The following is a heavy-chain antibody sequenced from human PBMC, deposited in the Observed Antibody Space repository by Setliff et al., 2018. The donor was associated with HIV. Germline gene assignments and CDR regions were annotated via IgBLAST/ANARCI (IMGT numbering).Heavy chain of an antibody. V-gene: IGHV3-7*05. CDR3: AREPHELRYFDWLLCPAYYYYGMDV. J-gene: IGHJ6*02. CDR1: GFTFSSYW. Sequence: PGGSLRLSCAASGFTFSSYWMSWVRQAPGKGLEWVANIKQDGSEKYYVDSVKGRFTISRDNAKNSLYLQMNSLRAEDTAVYYCAREPHELRYFDWLLCPAYYYYGMDVWGQGTTVTVSS. D-gene: IGHD3-9*01. CDR2: IKQDGSEK.